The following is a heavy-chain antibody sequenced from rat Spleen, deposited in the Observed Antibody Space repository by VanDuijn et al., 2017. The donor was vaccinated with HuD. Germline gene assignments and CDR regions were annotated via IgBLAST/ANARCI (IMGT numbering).Heavy chain of an antibody. CDR3: VREAAGVVS. D-gene: IGHD1-11*01. CDR1: GFTFSDYN. V-gene: IGHV4-2*01. Sequence: EVQLVESGGGLVQPGRSLTLSCAASGFTFSDYNMAWVRQAPGKGLDWIGEINQDSRTIKYIPSLKDKFTVSRDNAHNTLYLQMSKLGSEDTAIYYCVREAAGVVSWGQGVMVTVSS. CDR2: INQDSRTI. J-gene: IGHJ2*01.